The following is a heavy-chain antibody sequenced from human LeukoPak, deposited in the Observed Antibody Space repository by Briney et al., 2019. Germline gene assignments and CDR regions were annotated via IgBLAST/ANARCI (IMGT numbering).Heavy chain of an antibody. CDR2: IYAGGSSSA. CDR1: GFTVSSND. CDR3: LRQGVGDPPR. V-gene: IGHV3-53*04. J-gene: IGHJ4*02. D-gene: IGHD3-16*01. Sequence: GGSLRLSCAASGFTVSSNDMSWVRQAPGKGLEWVSLIYAGGSSSAFYADSVKGRFTGSRHDSKNTLDLQMNGLRADDTAVYHCLRQGVGDPPRWGQGTLVTVSS.